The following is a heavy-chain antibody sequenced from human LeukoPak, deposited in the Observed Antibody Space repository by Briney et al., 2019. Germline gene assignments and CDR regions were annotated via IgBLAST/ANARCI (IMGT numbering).Heavy chain of an antibody. D-gene: IGHD3-10*01. CDR2: IIPIFGTA. J-gene: IGHJ3*02. V-gene: IGHV1-69*05. CDR1: GGTFSSYA. Sequence: GASVKVSCKASGGTFSSYAISWVRQAPGQGLEWMGGIIPIFGTANYAQKFQGRVTITTDESTSTAYMELSSLRSEDTAVYYCARRRGITMVRIIAFDIWGQGTMVTVSS. CDR3: ARRRGITMVRIIAFDI.